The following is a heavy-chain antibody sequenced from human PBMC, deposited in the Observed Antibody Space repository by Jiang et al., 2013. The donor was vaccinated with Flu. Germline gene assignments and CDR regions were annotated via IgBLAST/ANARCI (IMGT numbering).Heavy chain of an antibody. CDR2: ISWNSGSI. D-gene: IGHD5-18*01. J-gene: IGHJ6*02. Sequence: TFDDYAMHWVRQAPGKGLEWVSGISWNSGSIGYADSVKGRFTIPRDNAKNSLYLQMNSLRAEDTALYYCAKDSEGDSSSVGGMDVWGQGTTVTVSS. CDR3: AKDSEGDSSSVGGMDV. V-gene: IGHV3-9*01. CDR1: TFDDYA.